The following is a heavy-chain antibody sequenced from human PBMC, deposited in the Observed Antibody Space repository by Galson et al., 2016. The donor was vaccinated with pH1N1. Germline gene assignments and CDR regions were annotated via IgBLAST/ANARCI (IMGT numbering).Heavy chain of an antibody. J-gene: IGHJ3*02. CDR2: IHHDVTNK. Sequence: SLRLSCAASGFSFSNFGMHWVRQAPGKGLEWVTFIHHDVTNKDYSDSVKGRFTISRDSPQNTLYLQMNSLRIEDTAVYYCTNLGIDAFDIWGQGTMVTVSS. V-gene: IGHV3-30*02. D-gene: IGHD7-27*01. CDR3: TNLGIDAFDI. CDR1: GFSFSNFG.